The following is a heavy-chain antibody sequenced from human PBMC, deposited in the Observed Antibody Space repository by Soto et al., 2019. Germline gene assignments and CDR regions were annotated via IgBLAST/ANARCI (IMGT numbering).Heavy chain of an antibody. CDR3: ARAGKGIAAAGTDGYYYYYGMDV. J-gene: IGHJ6*02. V-gene: IGHV1-69*02. Sequence: SVKVSCKASGGTFSSYTIIWVRQAPGQGLEWMGRIIPILGIANYAQKFQGRVTITADKSTSTAYMELSSLRSEDTAVYYCARAGKGIAAAGTDGYYYYYGMDVWGQGTTVTVSS. D-gene: IGHD6-13*01. CDR1: GGTFSSYT. CDR2: IIPILGIA.